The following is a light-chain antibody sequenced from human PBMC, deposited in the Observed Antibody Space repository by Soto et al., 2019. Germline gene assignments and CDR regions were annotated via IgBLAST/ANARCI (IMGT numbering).Light chain of an antibody. CDR1: SRDVGGYND. V-gene: IGLV2-14*01. CDR3: SSYTSSNTLV. Sequence: QSALTQPASVSGSPGQSITISCTRTSRDVGGYNDVSWYQQHPGNAPKLMIYDVNHRPSGGSNRFSGSKSGNTASLTISGLQAEDEADYYCSSYTSSNTLVFGTGTKLTVL. J-gene: IGLJ1*01. CDR2: DVN.